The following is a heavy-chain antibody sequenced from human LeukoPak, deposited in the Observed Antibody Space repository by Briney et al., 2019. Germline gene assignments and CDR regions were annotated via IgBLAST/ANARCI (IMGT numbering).Heavy chain of an antibody. Sequence: ASVTVSCTASGGTYSSYTISWVRQAPGQGLVWMGRIIPILGIANYAQKFQGRVTITADKSTSTAYMELSSLRSEDTAVYYCARDLTAVAGPPLALYGMDVWGQGTTVTVSS. CDR3: ARDLTAVAGPPLALYGMDV. CDR2: IIPILGIA. CDR1: GGTYSSYT. D-gene: IGHD6-19*01. J-gene: IGHJ6*02. V-gene: IGHV1-69*04.